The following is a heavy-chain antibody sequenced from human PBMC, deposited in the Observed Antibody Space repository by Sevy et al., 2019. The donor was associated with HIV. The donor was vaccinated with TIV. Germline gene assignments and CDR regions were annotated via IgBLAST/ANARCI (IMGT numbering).Heavy chain of an antibody. V-gene: IGHV3-23*01. CDR2: ISGSGGST. CDR3: AKFVIVVVVAAANDY. J-gene: IGHJ4*02. Sequence: GGSLRLSCAASGFTFSSYAMSWVRQAPGKGLEWVSAISGSGGSTYYADSVKGRFTISRDNSKNTLYLQMNSLRAEDKAVYYYAKFVIVVVVAAANDYWGQGTLVTVSS. CDR1: GFTFSSYA. D-gene: IGHD2-15*01.